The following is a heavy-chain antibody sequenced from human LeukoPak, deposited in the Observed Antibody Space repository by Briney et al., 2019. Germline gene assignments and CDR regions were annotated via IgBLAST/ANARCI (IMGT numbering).Heavy chain of an antibody. CDR2: ISAYNGNT. CDR3: ARGDYYDSSGYNDY. CDR1: GYTFTSYG. J-gene: IGHJ4*02. Sequence: ASVKVSCKASGYTFTSYGISWVRRAPGQGLEWMGWISAYNGNTNYAQKLQGRVTMTTDTSTSTAYMELRSLRSDDTAVYYCARGDYYDSSGYNDYWGQGTLVTVSS. D-gene: IGHD3-22*01. V-gene: IGHV1-18*01.